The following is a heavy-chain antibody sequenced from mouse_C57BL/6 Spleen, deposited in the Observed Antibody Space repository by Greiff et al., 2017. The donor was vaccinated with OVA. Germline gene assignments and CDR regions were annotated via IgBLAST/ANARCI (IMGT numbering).Heavy chain of an antibody. D-gene: IGHD1-1*01. J-gene: IGHJ2*01. CDR2: ISYDGSN. CDR1: GYSITSGYY. V-gene: IGHV3-6*01. Sequence: EVQLQESGPGLVKPSQSLSLTCSVTGYSITSGYYWNWIRQFPGNKLEWMGYISYDGSNNYNPSLKNRISITRDTSKNQFFLKLNSVTTEDTATYYCARGGVLRYHYFDYWGQGTTLTVSS. CDR3: ARGGVLRYHYFDY.